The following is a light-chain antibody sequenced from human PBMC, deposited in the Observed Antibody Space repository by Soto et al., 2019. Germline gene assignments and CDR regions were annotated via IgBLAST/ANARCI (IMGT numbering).Light chain of an antibody. CDR2: AAS. Sequence: DIQMTQSPSSLSASVGDRVTITCRASQGITNYLAWYQQKPGKVPKLLIYAASTLQSGVPSRFSGSGSGPECTPTTSSRQPEDVATYSCQKSNSAPLTFGGGTKVEIK. V-gene: IGKV1-27*01. CDR1: QGITNY. J-gene: IGKJ4*01. CDR3: QKSNSAPLT.